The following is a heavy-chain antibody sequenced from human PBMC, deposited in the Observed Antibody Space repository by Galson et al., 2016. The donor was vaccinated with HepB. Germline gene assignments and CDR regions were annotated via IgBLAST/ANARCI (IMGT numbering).Heavy chain of an antibody. Sequence: PALVKPTQTLTLTCTFSGFSLSASGMCVSWIRQPPGKALEWLALIAWDDDKYYSTSLKTRLTISKDTTKNQVVLTMTNMDPVDTGTYYCALVITMTMEQFDYWGQGILVTVSS. D-gene: IGHD4/OR15-4a*01. CDR2: IAWDDDK. CDR3: ALVITMTMEQFDY. J-gene: IGHJ4*02. CDR1: GFSLSASGMC. V-gene: IGHV2-70*01.